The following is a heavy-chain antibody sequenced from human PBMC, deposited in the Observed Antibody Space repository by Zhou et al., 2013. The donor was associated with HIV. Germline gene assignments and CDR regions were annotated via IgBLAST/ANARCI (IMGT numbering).Heavy chain of an antibody. D-gene: IGHD1-26*01. CDR3: ARAGAVGTTAPYAY. CDR2: IDPSTGDT. Sequence: QVQLVQSGAEVKKPGASLKVSCKASGYTFTGYYMHWVRQAPGQGLEWMGWIDPSTGDTDYAQKFQGRVTMTRDTSISTAYMELSSLTSDDTAVYYCARAGAVGTTAPYAYWGQGALVTVSS. V-gene: IGHV1-2*02. J-gene: IGHJ4*02. CDR1: GYTFTGYY.